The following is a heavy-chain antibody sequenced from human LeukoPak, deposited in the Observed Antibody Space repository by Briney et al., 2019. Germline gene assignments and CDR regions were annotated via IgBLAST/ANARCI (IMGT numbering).Heavy chain of an antibody. D-gene: IGHD3-22*01. CDR1: GYSFTSYW. J-gene: IGHJ6*03. CDR2: IYPGDSDT. CDR3: ARDLNYDSSGYRPGENYYYYMDV. Sequence: GESLKISCKGSGYSFTSYWIGWVRQMPGKGLEWMGIIYPGDSDTRYSPSFQGQVTISADKSISTAYLQWSSLKASDTAMYYCARDLNYDSSGYRPGENYYYYMDVWGKGTTVTVSS. V-gene: IGHV5-51*01.